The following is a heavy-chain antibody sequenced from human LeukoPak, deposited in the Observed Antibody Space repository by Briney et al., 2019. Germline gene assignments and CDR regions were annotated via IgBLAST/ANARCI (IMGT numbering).Heavy chain of an antibody. CDR2: ISGSGGST. D-gene: IGHD3-10*01. CDR3: ARGPGKASFDY. Sequence: PGGSLRLSCAASGFTFNNYAMSWVRQAPGKGLEWVSAISGSGGSTYYADSVKGRFTISRDKSNNTLYLQMNSLRAEDTAVYYCARGPGKASFDYWGQGTLVTVSS. J-gene: IGHJ4*02. CDR1: GFTFNNYA. V-gene: IGHV3-23*01.